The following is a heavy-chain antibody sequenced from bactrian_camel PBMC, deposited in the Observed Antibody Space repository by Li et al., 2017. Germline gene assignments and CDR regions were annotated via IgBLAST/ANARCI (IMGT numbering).Heavy chain of an antibody. V-gene: IGHV3S26*01. CDR1: GDTRSSYC. Sequence: HVQLVESGGGPVQAGGSLRLSCEASGDTRSSYCMAWFRQAPGKEREGVAAVGDDDVTSYTDSVKGRFTISKDNAKNTLYLRMNSLEPEDTGIYYCAAAHSYCTLAGFDYWDLGTQVTVS. CDR3: AAAHSYCTLAGFDY. CDR2: VGDDDVT. D-gene: IGHD2*01. J-gene: IGHJ6*01.